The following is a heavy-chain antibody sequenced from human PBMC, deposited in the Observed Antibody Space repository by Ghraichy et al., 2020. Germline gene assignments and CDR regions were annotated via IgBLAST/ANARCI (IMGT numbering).Heavy chain of an antibody. CDR2: IYYSGST. V-gene: IGHV4-59*08. D-gene: IGHD3-3*01. J-gene: IGHJ5*02. CDR3: ARLRYDFWSGYYAWFDP. CDR1: GGSISSYY. Sequence: SETLSLTCTVSGGSISSYYWSWIRQPPGKGLEWIGYIYYSGSTNYNPSLKSRVTISVDTSKNQFSLKLSSVTAADTAVYYCARLRYDFWSGYYAWFDPWGQGTLVTVSS.